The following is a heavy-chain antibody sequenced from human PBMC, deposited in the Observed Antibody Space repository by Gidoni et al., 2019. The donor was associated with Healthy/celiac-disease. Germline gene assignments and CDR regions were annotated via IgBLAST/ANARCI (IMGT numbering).Heavy chain of an antibody. D-gene: IGHD3-10*01. CDR2: ISYDGSNK. Sequence: QVQLVESGGGVVQPGRSLRLSCAASGFTFSSYGMHWVLQAPGKGLEWVAVISYDGSNKYYADSVKGRFTISRDNSKNTLYLQMNSLRTEDTAVYYCAKARGYIWFGERGAFDIWGQGTMVTVSS. J-gene: IGHJ3*02. CDR1: GFTFSSYG. V-gene: IGHV3-30*18. CDR3: AKARGYIWFGERGAFDI.